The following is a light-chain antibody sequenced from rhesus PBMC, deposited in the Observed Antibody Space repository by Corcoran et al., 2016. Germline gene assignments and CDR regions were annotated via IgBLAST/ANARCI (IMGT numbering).Light chain of an antibody. Sequence: DIQMSQSPSSLSASVGDRVTITCRASQGISSYLNWYQQKPGKAPKLLIDYANSLASGVQSRFSGIGAGTDFTRHISSLQPEEFATYYCQQGNSNPYSFGQGTKVEIK. V-gene: IGKV1-32*02. CDR2: YAN. CDR1: QGISSY. CDR3: QQGNSNPYS. J-gene: IGKJ2*01.